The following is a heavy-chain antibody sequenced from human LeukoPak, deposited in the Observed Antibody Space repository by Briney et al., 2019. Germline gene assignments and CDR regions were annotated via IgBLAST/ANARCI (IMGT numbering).Heavy chain of an antibody. CDR1: GYTFTGYY. Sequence: GASEKVSCKASGYTFTGYYMHWVRQAPGQGLEWMGWINPNSGGTNYAQKFQGRVTMTRDTSISTAYMELSRLRSDDTAVYYCARGRSPFRNYYDSSGIDYWGQGTLVTVSS. D-gene: IGHD3-22*01. CDR2: INPNSGGT. V-gene: IGHV1-2*02. CDR3: ARGRSPFRNYYDSSGIDY. J-gene: IGHJ4*02.